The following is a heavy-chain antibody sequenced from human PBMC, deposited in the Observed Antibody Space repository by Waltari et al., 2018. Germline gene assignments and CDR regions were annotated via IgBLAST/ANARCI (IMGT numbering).Heavy chain of an antibody. CDR2: IYTRGST. V-gene: IGHV4-4*07. CDR3: ARDRSGYSFYYFDY. CDR1: GGSISSSS. Sequence: QVQLQESGPGLVKPSETLSLTCTVSGGSISSSSWSWIRQPTDKGLAWIGRIYTRGSTIYTPALMSRVPLSVDASRNQFSLKLSSVTATDTAVYYCARDRSGYSFYYFDYWGRGTLVTVSS. J-gene: IGHJ4*02. D-gene: IGHD3-22*01.